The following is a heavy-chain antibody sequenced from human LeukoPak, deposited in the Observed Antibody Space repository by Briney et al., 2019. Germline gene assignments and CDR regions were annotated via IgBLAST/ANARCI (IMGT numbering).Heavy chain of an antibody. D-gene: IGHD5-18*01. CDR2: INSISGEI. CDR3: ARSGVTAMVLDFDY. J-gene: IGHJ4*02. CDR1: GFTFSYYS. V-gene: IGHV3-48*01. Sequence: GGSLRLSCVASGFTFSYYSMNWVRQAPGKGLEWVSYINSISGEIWYANSVKGRFTISRDDAKNSLYLQMNSLRAEDTAVYYCARSGVTAMVLDFDYWGQGSLVTVSS.